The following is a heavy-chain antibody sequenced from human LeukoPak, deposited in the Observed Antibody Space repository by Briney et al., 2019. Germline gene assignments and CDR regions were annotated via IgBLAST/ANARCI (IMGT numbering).Heavy chain of an antibody. D-gene: IGHD3-22*01. J-gene: IGHJ4*02. CDR1: GYTFIIYD. CDR2: MNPNSGDT. V-gene: IGHV1-8*01. CDR3: ARNYYDNSGSLDFDS. Sequence: ASVKVSCKASGYTFIIYDINWVRQATGQGLEWMGWMNPNSGDTEYAQNFQDRVTMTRNTSTGIAYMELSSLGFDDTAIYYCARNYYDNSGSLDFDSWGQGTLVTVSS.